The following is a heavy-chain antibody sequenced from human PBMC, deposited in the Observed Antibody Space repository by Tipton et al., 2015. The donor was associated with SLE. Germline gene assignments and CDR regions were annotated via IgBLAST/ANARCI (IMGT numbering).Heavy chain of an antibody. J-gene: IGHJ6*02. Sequence: SLRLSCAASGFTFSSYWMSWVRQAPGKGLEWVANIKQDGSEKYYVDSAKGRFTISRDNAKNSLYLQMNSLRAEDTAVYYCARENDFWSRYGYYYYGMDVWGQGPTVTVSS. CDR2: IKQDGSEK. D-gene: IGHD3-3*01. V-gene: IGHV3-7*03. CDR1: GFTFSSYW. CDR3: ARENDFWSRYGYYYYGMDV.